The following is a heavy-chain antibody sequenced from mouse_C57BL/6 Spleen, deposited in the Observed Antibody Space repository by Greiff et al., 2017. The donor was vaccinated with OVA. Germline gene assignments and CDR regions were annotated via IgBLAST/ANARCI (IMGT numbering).Heavy chain of an antibody. CDR2: INPSNGGT. V-gene: IGHV1-53*01. J-gene: IGHJ3*01. CDR3: ARGDYGRGTFAY. Sequence: QVQLQQPGPELVKPGASVKLSCKASGYTFTSYWMHWVKQRPGQGLEWIGNINPSNGGTNYNEKFKSKATLTVDKSSSTAYMQLSSLTSEDSAVYYCARGDYGRGTFAYWGQGTLVTVSA. CDR1: GYTFTSYW. D-gene: IGHD1-1*01.